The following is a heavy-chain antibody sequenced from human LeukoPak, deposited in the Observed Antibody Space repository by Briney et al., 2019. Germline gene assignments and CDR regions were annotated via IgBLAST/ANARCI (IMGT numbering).Heavy chain of an antibody. V-gene: IGHV3-15*01. CDR3: ARGVPNYDSSGYYYFDY. Sequence: GGSLRLSCAASGFTFGDAWMTWVRQAPGKGLEWVGRIRSKTDGGTTDYAVSVQGRFTISRDDSKNTLYLQMNSLRAEDTAVYYCARGVPNYDSSGYYYFDYWGQGTLVTVSS. J-gene: IGHJ4*02. CDR1: GFTFGDAW. CDR2: IRSKTDGGTT. D-gene: IGHD3-22*01.